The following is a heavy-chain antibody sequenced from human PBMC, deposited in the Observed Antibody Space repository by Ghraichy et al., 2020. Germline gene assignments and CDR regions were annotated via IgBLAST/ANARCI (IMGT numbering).Heavy chain of an antibody. CDR1: GYTLTELS. J-gene: IGHJ4*02. CDR2: FDPEDGET. Sequence: ASVKVSCKVSGYTLTELSMHWVRQAPGKGLEWMGGFDPEDGETIYAQKFQGRVTMTEDTSTDTAYMELSSLRSEDTAVYYCATVKKGYYYDSSGYYFDYWGQGTLVTVSS. CDR3: ATVKKGYYYDSSGYYFDY. V-gene: IGHV1-24*01. D-gene: IGHD3-22*01.